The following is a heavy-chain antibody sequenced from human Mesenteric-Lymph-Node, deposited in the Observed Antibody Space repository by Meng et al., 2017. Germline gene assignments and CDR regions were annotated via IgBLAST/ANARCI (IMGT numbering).Heavy chain of an antibody. CDR1: GGSISSSNW. J-gene: IGHJ4*02. V-gene: IGHV4-4*02. CDR3: ARSGEGGWFGELMRDYYFDY. Sequence: SETLSLTCAVSGGSISSSNWWSWVRQPPGKGREWIGSIYYSGSTYYNPSLKSRVTISVDTSKNQFSLKLSSVTAADTAVYYCARSGEGGWFGELMRDYYFDYWAQGTLAT. D-gene: IGHD3-10*01. CDR2: IYYSGST.